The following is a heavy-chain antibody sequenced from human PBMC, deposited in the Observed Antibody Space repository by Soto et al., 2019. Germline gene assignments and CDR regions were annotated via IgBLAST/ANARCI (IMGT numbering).Heavy chain of an antibody. V-gene: IGHV1-69*01. Sequence: QVQLVQSGAEVKKPGSSVKVSYKASGGTFSSYAISWVRQAPGQGLEWMGGIIPIFGTANYAQKFQGRVTITADESTSTAYMELSSLRSEDTAVYYCARSGPAATAMVGYYYYYGMDVWGQGTTVTVSS. J-gene: IGHJ6*02. CDR3: ARSGPAATAMVGYYYYYGMDV. D-gene: IGHD5-18*01. CDR2: IIPIFGTA. CDR1: GGTFSSYA.